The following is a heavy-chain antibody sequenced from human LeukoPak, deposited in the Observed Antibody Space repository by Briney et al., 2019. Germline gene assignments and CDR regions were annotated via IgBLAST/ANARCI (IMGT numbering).Heavy chain of an antibody. D-gene: IGHD1-20*01. J-gene: IGHJ4*02. CDR1: GFTYSNYA. Sequence: GGSLRLSCVASGFTYSNYAMNWVRQAPGKGLEWLSYIYTDGNTIYYADSVKGRFTISRYNAENSFFLQMNSLRAEDTAVYYCAKEGKTRNWNYFQAKPVYWGQGTLVTVSS. CDR2: IYTDGNTI. CDR3: AKEGKTRNWNYFQAKPVY. V-gene: IGHV3-48*01.